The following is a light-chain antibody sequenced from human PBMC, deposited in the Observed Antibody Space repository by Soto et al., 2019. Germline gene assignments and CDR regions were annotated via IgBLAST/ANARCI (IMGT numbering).Light chain of an antibody. CDR1: SSDVGTYDF. CDR2: DVS. Sequence: QSALTQPLSVSWSPGHSVTISCTGTSSDVGTYDFVSWYQQHPGKAPRLMIFDVSERPSGVPDRFSGSKSGNTASLTISGLQAEDEADYYCCLYAVTFYVFGTGTKVTVL. CDR3: CLYAVTFYV. J-gene: IGLJ1*01. V-gene: IGLV2-11*01.